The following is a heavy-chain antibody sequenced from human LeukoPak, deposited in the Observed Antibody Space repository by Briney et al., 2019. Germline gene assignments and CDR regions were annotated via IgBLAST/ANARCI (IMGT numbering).Heavy chain of an antibody. D-gene: IGHD3-22*01. V-gene: IGHV1-18*01. CDR3: ARDNPYYYLY. CDR1: GYTFTNYG. J-gene: IGHJ4*02. CDR2: ISAYNGDT. Sequence: GASVKVSCKASGYTFTNYGISWVRQAPGQGLEWMGWISAYNGDTKYAKKLQGRVTMTTDTYTSTAYMELRSLRSDDTAVYYCARDNPYYYLYWGQGTLVTVSS.